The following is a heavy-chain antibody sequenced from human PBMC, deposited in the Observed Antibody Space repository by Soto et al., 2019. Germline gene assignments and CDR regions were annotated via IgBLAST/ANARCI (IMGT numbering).Heavy chain of an antibody. CDR2: ISSSGNTI. Sequence: PGGSLRLSCASSGFSFSAFSMNWVRQAPGKGLEWVSYISSSGNTIYYADSVKGRFTISRDNAKNSLYLQMNSLRAEDTAVYYCAKPPGGTPFDYWGQGTLVTVSS. CDR1: GFSFSAFS. J-gene: IGHJ4*02. D-gene: IGHD2-15*01. CDR3: AKPPGGTPFDY. V-gene: IGHV3-48*01.